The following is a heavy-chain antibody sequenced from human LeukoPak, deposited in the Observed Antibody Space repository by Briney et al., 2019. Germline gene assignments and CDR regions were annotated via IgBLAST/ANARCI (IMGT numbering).Heavy chain of an antibody. Sequence: GGSLRLSCAASGFTFSNYWMHWIRQVPGEGLVWVSHIKYDGSATNYADSVKGRFTISRDNAKNTLYLQMNSLRAEDTAVYYCAREESGGAVAGFLDYWGQGTLVTVSS. D-gene: IGHD6-19*01. CDR2: IKYDGSAT. CDR1: GFTFSNYW. V-gene: IGHV3-74*01. J-gene: IGHJ4*02. CDR3: AREESGGAVAGFLDY.